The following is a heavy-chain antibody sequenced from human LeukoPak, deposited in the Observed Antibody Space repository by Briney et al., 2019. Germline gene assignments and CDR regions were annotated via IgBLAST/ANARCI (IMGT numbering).Heavy chain of an antibody. V-gene: IGHV3-74*01. D-gene: IGHD3-10*01. CDR2: MNRDGSST. J-gene: IGHJ4*02. Sequence: GGSLRLSCAASGFTLSNYWMHWVRQAPGKGLVRVSRMNRDGSSTSYADSVKGRFTISRDNAKNTLYLQMNSLRAEDTAVYYCARTYSSGTYGAIDYWGQGTLVTVSS. CDR3: ARTYSSGTYGAIDY. CDR1: GFTLSNYW.